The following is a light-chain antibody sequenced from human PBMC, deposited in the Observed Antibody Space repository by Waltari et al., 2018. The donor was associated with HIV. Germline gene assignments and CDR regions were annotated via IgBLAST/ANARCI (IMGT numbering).Light chain of an antibody. V-gene: IGKV1-5*03. J-gene: IGKJ1*01. Sequence: DIQMTQSPSTLSASVGDRVTITCRASQSISSWLAWYQQKPGKAPNLLIYKTFSLKSGVPSSFSGSLSGTEFTLTISSLQPDDFATYYCQQYKSYSVTFGQGTKVEIK. CDR3: QQYKSYSVT. CDR2: KTF. CDR1: QSISSW.